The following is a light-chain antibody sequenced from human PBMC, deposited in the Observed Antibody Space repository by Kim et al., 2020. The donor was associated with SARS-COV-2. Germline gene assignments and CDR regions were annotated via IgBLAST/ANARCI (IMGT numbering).Light chain of an antibody. CDR2: EVN. CDR3: TSYGGSNNLL. Sequence: QSALTQPPSASGSPGQSVAISCTGTSSDVGGYNYVSWYQQHPGEAPKLMIYEVNKRPSGVPDGFSGSKSGNTASLTVSGLRTEDEADYYCTSYGGSNNLLFGGGTQLTVL. CDR1: SSDVGGYNY. V-gene: IGLV2-8*01. J-gene: IGLJ2*01.